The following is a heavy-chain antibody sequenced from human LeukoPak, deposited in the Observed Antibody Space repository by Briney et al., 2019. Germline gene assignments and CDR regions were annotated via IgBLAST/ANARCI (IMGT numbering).Heavy chain of an antibody. Sequence: SVKISCKASGGTFSSYAISWVRQAPGQGPEWMGRIIPIFGTANYAQKFQGRVTITTDESASTAYMELSSLRSDDTAVYYCARARDYYDSSGYSNWGQGTLVTVSS. D-gene: IGHD3-22*01. CDR1: GGTFSSYA. J-gene: IGHJ4*02. V-gene: IGHV1-69*05. CDR2: IIPIFGTA. CDR3: ARARDYYDSSGYSN.